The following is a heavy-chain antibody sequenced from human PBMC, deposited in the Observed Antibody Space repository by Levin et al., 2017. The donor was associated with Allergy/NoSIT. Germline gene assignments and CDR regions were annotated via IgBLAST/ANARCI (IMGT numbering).Heavy chain of an antibody. CDR1: GYTFTSHG. D-gene: IGHD2-15*01. Sequence: ASVKVSCKASGYTFTSHGINWVRQAPGQGLEWMGWISGYNANINYAEKFQGRVTMTTDTSTSTAYMELRSLRSDDTAVYYCAREGCSGDTCYSTYYYGMDVWGQGTTVTVSS. CDR2: ISGYNANI. CDR3: AREGCSGDTCYSTYYYGMDV. V-gene: IGHV1-18*01. J-gene: IGHJ6*02.